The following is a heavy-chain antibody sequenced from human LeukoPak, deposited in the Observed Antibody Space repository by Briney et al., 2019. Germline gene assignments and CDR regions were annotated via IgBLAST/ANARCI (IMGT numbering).Heavy chain of an antibody. V-gene: IGHV5-51*01. Sequence: GESLKISCKGSGYSFSSYWIAWVRQMPGKGLGWMGIIYPGDSDTRYSPSFQGQVTISADKSISTAYLQWSSLKASDTAMYYCARRGVVGSKVFDYWGQGTLVTVSS. J-gene: IGHJ4*02. D-gene: IGHD1-26*01. CDR3: ARRGVVGSKVFDY. CDR2: IYPGDSDT. CDR1: GYSFSSYW.